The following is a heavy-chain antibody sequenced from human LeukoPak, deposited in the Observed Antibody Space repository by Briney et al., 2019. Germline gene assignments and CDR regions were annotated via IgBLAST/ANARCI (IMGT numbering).Heavy chain of an antibody. Sequence: ASVKVYCKASGCTFTGYYIHWVRQAPGQGLEWMTWMHPNRGDTNYAQKFQGRVTMTWDTSISTAYMELSSLRSDDTAVYYCARDGEGRTNFDYWGQGTLITVSS. D-gene: IGHD1-14*01. CDR3: ARDGEGRTNFDY. J-gene: IGHJ4*02. V-gene: IGHV1-2*02. CDR1: GCTFTGYY. CDR2: MHPNRGDT.